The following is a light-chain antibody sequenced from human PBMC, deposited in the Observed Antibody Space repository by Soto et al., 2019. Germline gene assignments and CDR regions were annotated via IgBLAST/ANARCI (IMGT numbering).Light chain of an antibody. Sequence: PGERATLSCRASQSVSSSSLAWYQQKPGQAPRLLIYGASTRATGVPARFSGSGSGTEFTLTISSLQSEDFAVYCCHQYNNWPLTFGPGTRLEIK. J-gene: IGKJ5*01. V-gene: IGKV3D-15*01. CDR2: GAS. CDR3: HQYNNWPLT. CDR1: QSVSSS.